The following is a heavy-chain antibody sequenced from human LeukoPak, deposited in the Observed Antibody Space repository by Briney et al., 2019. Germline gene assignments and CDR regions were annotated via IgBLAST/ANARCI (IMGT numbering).Heavy chain of an antibody. CDR2: INHSGST. V-gene: IGHV4-34*01. CDR3: ARMGLF. J-gene: IGHJ4*02. CDR1: GGSFSGYY. D-gene: IGHD3-3*01. Sequence: SETLSLTCAVYGGSFSGYYWSWVRQPPGKGLEWIGEINHSGSTNYNPSLKSRVTISVDTSKNQFSLKLSSVTAADTAVYYCARMGLFWGQGTLVTVSS.